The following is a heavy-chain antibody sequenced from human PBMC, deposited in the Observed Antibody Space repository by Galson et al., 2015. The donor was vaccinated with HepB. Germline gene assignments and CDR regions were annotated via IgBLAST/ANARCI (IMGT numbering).Heavy chain of an antibody. J-gene: IGHJ6*02. CDR1: GYTFTGYY. Sequence: SVKVSCKASGYTFTGYYMHWVRQAPGQGLEWMGWINPNSGGTNYAQKFQGRVTMTRDTSVSTAYMELSRLRSDDTAVCYCARRPPPRGVVVPAALYGMDVWGQGTTVTVSS. CDR2: INPNSGGT. CDR3: ARRPPPRGVVVPAALYGMDV. V-gene: IGHV1-2*02. D-gene: IGHD2-2*01.